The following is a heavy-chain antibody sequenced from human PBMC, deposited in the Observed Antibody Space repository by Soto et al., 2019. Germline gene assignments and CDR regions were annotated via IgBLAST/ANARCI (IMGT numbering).Heavy chain of an antibody. Sequence: EVQLLESGGGLVQPGGSLRLSCAASGSTFSSYAMSWVRQAPGKGLEWVAAISGGRISTYYADFVKGRFTISRDNSKNTLYLQMNGLRVEDTAVYYCAKEEWVGNLPRLDYWGQGTLVTVSS. CDR2: ISGGRIST. J-gene: IGHJ4*02. CDR3: AKEEWVGNLPRLDY. V-gene: IGHV3-23*01. CDR1: GSTFSSYA. D-gene: IGHD3-10*01.